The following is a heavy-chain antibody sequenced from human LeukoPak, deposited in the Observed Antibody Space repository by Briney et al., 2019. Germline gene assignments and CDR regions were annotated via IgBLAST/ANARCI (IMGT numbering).Heavy chain of an antibody. Sequence: SETLSLTCTVSGGSIDTYYWSWIRQPPGKGLEWIGYIYYSGSTSYNPSLKSRVTISVDTSKNQFSLKLSSVTAADTAVYYCARTITIHAFDIWGQGTMVTVSS. D-gene: IGHD3-10*01. CDR3: ARTITIHAFDI. CDR1: GGSIDTYY. CDR2: IYYSGST. V-gene: IGHV4-59*08. J-gene: IGHJ3*02.